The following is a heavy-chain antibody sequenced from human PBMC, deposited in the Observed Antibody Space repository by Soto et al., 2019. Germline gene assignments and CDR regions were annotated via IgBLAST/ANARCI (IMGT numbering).Heavy chain of an antibody. CDR2: IWYDGSNA. CDR1: GFTFSIFG. J-gene: IGHJ4*02. Sequence: QVQLVESGGGVVQPGRSLRLSCAASGFTFSIFGMHWVRQAPGKGLEWAAIIWYDGSNAYYADSVRGRFTISRDNSKNTVYLQMNSLRAEDTAVYYCARDKGSSTVVSGISQEGYFDSWAQGTLVTVSS. V-gene: IGHV3-33*01. CDR3: ARDKGSSTVVSGISQEGYFDS. D-gene: IGHD6-19*01.